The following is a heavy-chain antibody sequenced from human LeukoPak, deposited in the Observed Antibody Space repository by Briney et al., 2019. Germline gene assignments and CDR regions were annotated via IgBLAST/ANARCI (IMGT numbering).Heavy chain of an antibody. D-gene: IGHD6-13*01. J-gene: IGHJ5*02. Sequence: SETLSLTCTVSGGSISSYYWSWIRQPPGKGLEWIGDIYYSGSTNYNPSLKSRVTISVDTSKNQFSLKLSSVTAADTAVYYCARVAAGIKGWFDPWGQGTLVTVSS. CDR3: ARVAAGIKGWFDP. CDR1: GGSISSYY. V-gene: IGHV4-59*01. CDR2: IYYSGST.